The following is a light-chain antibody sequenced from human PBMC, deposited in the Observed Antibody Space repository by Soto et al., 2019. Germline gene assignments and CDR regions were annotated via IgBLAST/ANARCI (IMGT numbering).Light chain of an antibody. Sequence: QSALTQPASVSGSPGQSITISCTGSGRDIGAYNYVSWYQQHPGKAPKLIIYEVENRPSGVSNRFSGSKSGNTASLTISGLQAEDEADYYCSSYTSSTFYVFGTGTKVTVL. CDR2: EVE. CDR1: GRDIGAYNY. CDR3: SSYTSSTFYV. J-gene: IGLJ1*01. V-gene: IGLV2-14*01.